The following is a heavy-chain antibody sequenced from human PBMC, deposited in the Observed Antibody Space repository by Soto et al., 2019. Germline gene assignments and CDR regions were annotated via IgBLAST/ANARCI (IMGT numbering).Heavy chain of an antibody. CDR1: GFTFSSYA. J-gene: IGHJ4*02. Sequence: GGSLRLSCAASGFTFSSYAMSWVRQAPGKGLEWVSAISGSGGSTYYADSVKGRFTISRDNSKNTLYLQMNSLRAEDTAVYYCALRRSSGPMPLYFDPWGQRTLLPVCS. CDR2: ISGSGGST. CDR3: ALRRSSGPMPLYFDP. D-gene: IGHD6-19*01. V-gene: IGHV3-23*01.